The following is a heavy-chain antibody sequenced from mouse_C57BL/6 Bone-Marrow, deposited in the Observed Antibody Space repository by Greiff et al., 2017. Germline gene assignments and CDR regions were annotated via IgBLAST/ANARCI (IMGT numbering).Heavy chain of an antibody. D-gene: IGHD2-10*01. Sequence: QVQLQQPGAELVKPGASVKLSCTASGYTFTSYWMNWVKQRPGQGLEWIGMIHPNSGSTNYNEKLKSKATLTGDKSSSTAYMHLSSLTSEDSAVYYCTILLFAYWGQGTLVTVSA. CDR1: GYTFTSYW. V-gene: IGHV1-64*01. CDR3: TILLFAY. J-gene: IGHJ3*01. CDR2: IHPNSGST.